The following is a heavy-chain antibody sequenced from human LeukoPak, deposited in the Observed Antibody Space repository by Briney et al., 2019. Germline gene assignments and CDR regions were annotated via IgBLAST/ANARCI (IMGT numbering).Heavy chain of an antibody. CDR1: GGTFDNSA. J-gene: IGHJ5*02. V-gene: IGHV1-69*05. CDR2: IMPLFGTA. CDR3: ARDVHGDYGSGWFDP. Sequence: ASVKVSCKTSGGTFDNSAISWVRQAPGQGLEWLGGIMPLFGTAGYAQKFQGRVTITKDESTRTVYLELTSLTSDDTAVYYCARDVHGDYGSGWFDPWGQGTLVSVSS. D-gene: IGHD4-17*01.